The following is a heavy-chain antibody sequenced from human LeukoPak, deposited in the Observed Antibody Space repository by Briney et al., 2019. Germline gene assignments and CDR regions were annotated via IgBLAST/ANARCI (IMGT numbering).Heavy chain of an antibody. D-gene: IGHD3-3*01. CDR3: ARDIGFWSGYYTIRGDY. J-gene: IGHJ4*02. CDR1: GFTFNSYT. V-gene: IGHV3-21*01. Sequence: GGSLRLSCAASGFTFNSYTMNWVRQAPGKGLEWVSCVSKSSDYIYYADPVRGRFTISRDNAKNLVYLEMNSLRAEDTAVYYCARDIGFWSGYYTIRGDYWGQGTLVTVSS. CDR2: VSKSSDYI.